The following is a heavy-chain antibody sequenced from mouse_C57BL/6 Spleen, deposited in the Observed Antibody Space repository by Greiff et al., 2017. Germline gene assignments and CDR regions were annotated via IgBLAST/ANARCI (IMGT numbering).Heavy chain of an antibody. CDR3: ARDYDCHYYAMDY. CDR2: ISDGGSYT. CDR1: GFTFSSYA. Sequence: EVKLVESGGGLVKPGGSLKLSCAASGFTFSSYAMSWVRQTPEKRLEWVATISDGGSYTYYPDNVKGRFTISRDNAKNNLYLQMSQLKSEDTAMYYCARDYDCHYYAMDYWGQGTSVTVSS. D-gene: IGHD2-4*01. V-gene: IGHV5-4*01. J-gene: IGHJ4*01.